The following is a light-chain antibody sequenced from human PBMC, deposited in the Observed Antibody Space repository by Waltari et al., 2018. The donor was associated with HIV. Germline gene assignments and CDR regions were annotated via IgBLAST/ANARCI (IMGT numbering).Light chain of an antibody. CDR3: AAWDDSLKSMV. Sequence: QSVLTQPPSASGTPGQRLTISCSGSSSNIGGGTVNWYQPFTGRAPKLLMSANNKRPSGVPDRFSGSKSGTSASLAISGLQSEDEADYYCAAWDDSLKSMVFGGGTKLTVL. CDR2: ANN. V-gene: IGLV1-44*01. CDR1: SSNIGGGT. J-gene: IGLJ2*01.